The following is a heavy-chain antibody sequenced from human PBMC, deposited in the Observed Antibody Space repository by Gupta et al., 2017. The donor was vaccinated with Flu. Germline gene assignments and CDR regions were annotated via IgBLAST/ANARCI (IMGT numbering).Heavy chain of an antibody. CDR2: FDPEDGET. Sequence: QVQLVQSGAEVKKPGASVKVSCKVSGYTLTELSMHWVRQAPGKGLEWMGGFDPEDGETIYAQKFQGRVTMTEDTSTDTAYMELSSLRSEDTAVYYCATGHPLTMVRGVIMNREEYYFDYWGQGTLVTVSS. D-gene: IGHD3-10*01. J-gene: IGHJ4*02. V-gene: IGHV1-24*01. CDR3: ATGHPLTMVRGVIMNREEYYFDY. CDR1: GYTLTELS.